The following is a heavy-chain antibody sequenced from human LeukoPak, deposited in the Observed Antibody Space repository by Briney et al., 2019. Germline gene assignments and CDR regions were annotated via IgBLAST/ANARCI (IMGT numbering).Heavy chain of an antibody. CDR2: INPSGGST. CDR1: GYTFNRYY. CDR3: ARSMTTVVTPFDSGPFDY. V-gene: IGHV1-46*02. J-gene: IGHJ4*02. D-gene: IGHD4-23*01. Sequence: GASVKVSCEASGYTFNRYYMHWVRQAPGQGLEWMGIINPSGGSTNYAQKFQGRVTMTRDTSTSTIYMELSSLRFEDTAVYYCARSMTTVVTPFDSGPFDYWGQGTLVTVSS.